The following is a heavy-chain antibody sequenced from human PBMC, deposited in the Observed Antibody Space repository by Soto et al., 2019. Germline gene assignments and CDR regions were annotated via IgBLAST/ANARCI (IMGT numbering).Heavy chain of an antibody. CDR2: IIPILGIA. D-gene: IGHD2-15*01. CDR1: GGTFSSYT. Sequence: QVQLVQSGAEVKKPGSSVKVSCKASGGTFSSYTIRWVRQAPGQGLEWMGRIIPILGIANYAQKFQGRVTITADKSTSTDYMELSSLRSEDTAVYYCARGGMALTYYYYYGMDVWGQGTTVTVSS. CDR3: ARGGMALTYYYYYGMDV. V-gene: IGHV1-69*02. J-gene: IGHJ6*02.